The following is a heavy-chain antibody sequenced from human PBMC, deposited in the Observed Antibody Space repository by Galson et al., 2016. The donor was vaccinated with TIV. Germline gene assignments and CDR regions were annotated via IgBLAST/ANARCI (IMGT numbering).Heavy chain of an antibody. Sequence: LRLSCAASGFTFSSYPMNWVRQAPGKGLEWVAVISYDGSNNADSVKGRFTISRDKSKNTLYLQMNSLRVEDTAVYYCARTLTSYYFDYWGQGTLVTVSS. J-gene: IGHJ4*02. CDR2: ISYDGSN. CDR1: GFTFSSYP. CDR3: ARTLTSYYFDY. V-gene: IGHV3-30-3*01. D-gene: IGHD1-20*01.